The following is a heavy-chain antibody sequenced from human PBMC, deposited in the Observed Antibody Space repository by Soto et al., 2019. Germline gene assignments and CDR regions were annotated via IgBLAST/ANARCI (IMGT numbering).Heavy chain of an antibody. CDR3: ARETIYYYYGMDV. J-gene: IGHJ6*02. D-gene: IGHD1-7*01. CDR1: GFTFSIYA. CDR2: ISYDGNNK. V-gene: IGHV3-30-3*01. Sequence: GGSLRLSCAASGFTFSIYAMHWVRQAPGKGLEWVAVISYDGNNKYYADSVKGRFTISRDNSKNTLYLQMNSLRAEDTAVYYCARETIYYYYGMDVWGQGTTVTVSS.